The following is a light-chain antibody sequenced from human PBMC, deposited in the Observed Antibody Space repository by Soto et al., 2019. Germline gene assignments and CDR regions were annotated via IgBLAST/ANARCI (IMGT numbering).Light chain of an antibody. J-gene: IGKJ2*01. V-gene: IGKV3-20*01. Sequence: EMVLTQPPGTLSFSPGERATFSCRASKSVSSSYLAWYQQKPGQAPRLLIYGASSRATGIPDRFSGSGSGTDFTLTISRLEPEDFAVYYCQQYGSSPPNTFGQGTKVDIK. CDR3: QQYGSSPPNT. CDR1: KSVSSSY. CDR2: GAS.